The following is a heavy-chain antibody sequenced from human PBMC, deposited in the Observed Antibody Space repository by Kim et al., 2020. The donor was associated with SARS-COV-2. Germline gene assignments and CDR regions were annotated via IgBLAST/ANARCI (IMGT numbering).Heavy chain of an antibody. D-gene: IGHD3-10*01. J-gene: IGHJ5*02. V-gene: IGHV6-1*01. Sequence: SQTLSLTCAISGDSVSSNSAAWNWIRQSPSRGLEWLGRTYYRSKSYNDYAVSVKSRITINPDTSKNQFSLQLNSVTPEDTAVYYCAREVYYYGSGSYYRPYNWFDPWGQGTLVTVSS. CDR1: GDSVSSNSAA. CDR3: AREVYYYGSGSYYRPYNWFDP. CDR2: TYYRSKSYN.